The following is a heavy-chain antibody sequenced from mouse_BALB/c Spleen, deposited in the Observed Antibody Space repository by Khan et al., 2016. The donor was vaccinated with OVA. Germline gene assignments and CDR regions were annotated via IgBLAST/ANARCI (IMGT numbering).Heavy chain of an antibody. V-gene: IGHV1-7*01. D-gene: IGHD1-1*02. CDR3: ARRGLRWDFDD. CDR1: GYTFINYW. CDR2: ITPSIGDT. Sequence: QVQLQQSGAELAKPGASVKMSCKASGYTFINYWILWVKQRPGQGLEWIGYITPSIGDTEYNKNFKDKATLIADKSSRTSYMQLSRLTSEDSAVYYCARRGLRWDFDDWGQGTTLTVSS. J-gene: IGHJ2*01.